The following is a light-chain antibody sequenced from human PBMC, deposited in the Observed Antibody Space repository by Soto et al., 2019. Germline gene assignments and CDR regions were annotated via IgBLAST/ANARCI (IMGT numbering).Light chain of an antibody. Sequence: DIQMTQSPSSLSASVGDRVTITCRASQTISTYLNWYQQKPGKAPRLLIYDASSLLSGVPSRFSGSGSGTDFTITIASLQPEDFSTYYCQQSDSTPYTFGQGTKGDIK. CDR2: DAS. V-gene: IGKV1-39*01. CDR3: QQSDSTPYT. J-gene: IGKJ2*01. CDR1: QTISTY.